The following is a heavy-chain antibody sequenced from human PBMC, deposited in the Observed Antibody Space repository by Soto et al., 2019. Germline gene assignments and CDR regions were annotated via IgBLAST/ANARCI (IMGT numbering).Heavy chain of an antibody. CDR3: AKVQAVADLFYFEY. J-gene: IGHJ4*02. D-gene: IGHD6-19*01. V-gene: IGHV5-51*01. CDR1: GYSFTTYW. CDR2: IYPADSHT. Sequence: GESLKISCKGSGYSFTTYWIGWVRQMPGKGLEWMGIIYPADSHTIYSPSFQGQVIISADKSISTAYLQWSSPKASDTAMYYCAKVQAVADLFYFEYWGQGTLVTVSS.